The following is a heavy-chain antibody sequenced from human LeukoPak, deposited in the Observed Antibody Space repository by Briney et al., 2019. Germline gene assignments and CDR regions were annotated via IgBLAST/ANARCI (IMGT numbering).Heavy chain of an antibody. J-gene: IGHJ4*02. CDR1: GYTFTGYY. V-gene: IGHV1-2*02. D-gene: IGHD3-10*01. CDR3: ARAFRSITMVRGVNFDY. Sequence: EASVKVSCKASGYTFTGYYMHWVRQAPGQGLEWMGWINPNSGGTNYAQKFQGRVTMTRDTSISTAYMELSRLRSDDTAVYYCARAFRSITMVRGVNFDYWGQGTLVTVSS. CDR2: INPNSGGT.